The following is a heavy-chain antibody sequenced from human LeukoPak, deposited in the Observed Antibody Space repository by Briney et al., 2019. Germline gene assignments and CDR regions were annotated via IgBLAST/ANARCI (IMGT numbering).Heavy chain of an antibody. Sequence: ASVKVSCKASGYTLTELSMHWVRQAPGKGLEWMGGFDPEDGETIYAQKFQGRVTMTEDTSTDTAYMELSSLRSEDTAVYYCATGAGFARERAFDIWGQGTMVTVSS. CDR3: ATGAGFARERAFDI. J-gene: IGHJ3*02. CDR2: FDPEDGET. D-gene: IGHD1-26*01. CDR1: GYTLTELS. V-gene: IGHV1-24*01.